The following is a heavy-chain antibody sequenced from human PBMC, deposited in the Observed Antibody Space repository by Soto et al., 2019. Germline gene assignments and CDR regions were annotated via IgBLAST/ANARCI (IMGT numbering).Heavy chain of an antibody. V-gene: IGHV1-2*04. D-gene: IGHD3-10*01. J-gene: IGHJ6*02. CDR2: INPNSGGT. Sequence: ASVKGSCKASGYTLTGYYMHWVRQAPGQGLEWMGWINPNSGGTNYAQKFQGWVTMTRDTSISTAYMELSRLRSDDTAVYYCARDVNMVRGDPLDYYYGMDVWGQGTTVTVSS. CDR3: ARDVNMVRGDPLDYYYGMDV. CDR1: GYTLTGYY.